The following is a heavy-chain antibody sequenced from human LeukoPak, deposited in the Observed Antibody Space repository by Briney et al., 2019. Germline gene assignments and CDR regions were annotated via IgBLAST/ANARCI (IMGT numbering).Heavy chain of an antibody. J-gene: IGHJ4*02. D-gene: IGHD6-19*01. CDR1: GFNFSSYG. V-gene: IGHV3-33*01. CDR2: IWFDGSNI. Sequence: PGRSLRLSCAASGFNFSSYGMHWVRQAPGKGLEWVTSIWFDGSNIHYADSVKGRVTISGDNSKSALYLQMNSLRAEDTAIYYCARDSLPMAVTGPFDHWGQGALVTVSS. CDR3: ARDSLPMAVTGPFDH.